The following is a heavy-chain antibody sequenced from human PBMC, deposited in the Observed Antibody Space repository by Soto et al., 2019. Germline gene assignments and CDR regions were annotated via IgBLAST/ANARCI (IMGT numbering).Heavy chain of an antibody. CDR3: ARESDYGNSVPYDD. V-gene: IGHV4-34*01. D-gene: IGHD4-17*01. CDR2: INHSGNT. J-gene: IGHJ4*02. Sequence: SETLSLTCAVYGGSFSGYYWTWIRRPPGKGLEWIGEINHSGNTNYNPSLKSRVSMSLDTSKNQFSLKLSSVTAADTAVYFCARESDYGNSVPYDDWGRGTLVTVSS. CDR1: GGSFSGYY.